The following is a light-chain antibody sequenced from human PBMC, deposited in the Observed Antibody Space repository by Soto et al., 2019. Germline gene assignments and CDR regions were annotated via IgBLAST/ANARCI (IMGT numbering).Light chain of an antibody. CDR1: QSVSSSY. CDR2: GAS. CDR3: QQYNNWPRT. V-gene: IGKV3-15*01. J-gene: IGKJ5*01. Sequence: EIVLTQSPGTLSLSPGERATLSCRASQSVSSSYLAWYQQKPGQAPRLLIYGASTRATGIPARFSGSGSGTEFTLTISSLRSEDFAVYYCQQYNNWPRTFGQGTRLEIK.